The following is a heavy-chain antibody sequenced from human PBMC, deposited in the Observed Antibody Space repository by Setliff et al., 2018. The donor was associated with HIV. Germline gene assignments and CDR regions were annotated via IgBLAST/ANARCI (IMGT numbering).Heavy chain of an antibody. D-gene: IGHD6-13*01. CDR3: ARDLGAFSSAWYVTIGDY. Sequence: APVKVSCKASGYTFTSYGITWVRQAPGQGLEWIGWISADNGHTKYAQKFQDRVALTTDTSTTTAYMELRSLRSDDTAVYYCARDLGAFSSAWYVTIGDYWGPGTLVTVSS. V-gene: IGHV1-18*01. J-gene: IGHJ4*02. CDR2: ISADNGHT. CDR1: GYTFTSYG.